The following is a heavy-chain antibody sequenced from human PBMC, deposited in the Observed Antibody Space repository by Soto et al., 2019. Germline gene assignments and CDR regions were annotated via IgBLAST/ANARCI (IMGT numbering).Heavy chain of an antibody. Sequence: ASVKVSCKASEYTFTSYTMHWVRQAPGQRLEWMGWINGGNGNTKYSQKFQGRVTITRDASASTAYMELSSLRSDDTAVYYCARELQGLYYFDYWGQGTLVTVSS. J-gene: IGHJ4*02. CDR3: ARELQGLYYFDY. CDR1: EYTFTSYT. CDR2: INGGNGNT. D-gene: IGHD4-4*01. V-gene: IGHV1-3*01.